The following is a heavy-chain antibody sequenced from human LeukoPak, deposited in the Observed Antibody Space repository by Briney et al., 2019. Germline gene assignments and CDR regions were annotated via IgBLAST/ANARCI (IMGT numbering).Heavy chain of an antibody. CDR3: ARGDGVYVY. CDR1: GFTVSSNY. J-gene: IGHJ4*02. Sequence: PGGCLRPSCAASGFTVSSNYMTWVRPAPGQGLEWVSVIYFGGTTYYADSVKGRFTISRDNSKNTVYLQMNSLRVEDTAVYYCARGDGVYVYWGQGTLVTVSS. V-gene: IGHV3-53*01. D-gene: IGHD5/OR15-5a*01. CDR2: IYFGGTT.